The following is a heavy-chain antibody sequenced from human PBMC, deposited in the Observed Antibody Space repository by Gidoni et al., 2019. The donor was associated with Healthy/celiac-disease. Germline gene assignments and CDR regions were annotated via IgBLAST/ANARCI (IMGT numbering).Heavy chain of an antibody. CDR2: IYYSGST. D-gene: IGHD7-27*01. J-gene: IGHJ4*02. CDR3: ARVRWGSRTTLYFDY. Sequence: QVQLQESGPGLVKPSETLSLTCTVSGGSISSYYWIWIRQPPGKGLEWIGYIYYSGSTNYNPSLKSRVTISVDTSKNQFSLKLSSVTAADTAVYYCARVRWGSRTTLYFDYWGQGTLVTVSS. CDR1: GGSISSYY. V-gene: IGHV4-59*01.